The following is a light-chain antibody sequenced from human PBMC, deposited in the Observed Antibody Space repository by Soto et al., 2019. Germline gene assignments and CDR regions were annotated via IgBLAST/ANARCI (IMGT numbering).Light chain of an antibody. CDR1: QSVSSSY. Sequence: IVLTQSTGTLSLSPGERATLSFRASQSVSSSYLAWYQQKPGQAPRLLIYGASSRATGIPDRFSGSGSGTDFTLTISRLEPEDFAVYYCQQYGSSPPTFGQGTKVDI. CDR3: QQYGSSPPT. V-gene: IGKV3-20*01. J-gene: IGKJ1*01. CDR2: GAS.